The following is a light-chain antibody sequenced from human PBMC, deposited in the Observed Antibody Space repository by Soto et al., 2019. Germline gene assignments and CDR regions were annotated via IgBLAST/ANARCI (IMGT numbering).Light chain of an antibody. J-gene: IGKJ3*01. V-gene: IGKV1-12*01. CDR1: QGISNW. CDR2: GAS. CDR3: QQATRPFA. Sequence: DIQMTQSPSSVSASVGDRVTITCRASQGISNWLAWYQQKPGKAPNLLIYGASSLQSGVPSRFSDSGSGTDFTLTISSLQPEDFATYYCQQATRPFAFGPGTKVDIK.